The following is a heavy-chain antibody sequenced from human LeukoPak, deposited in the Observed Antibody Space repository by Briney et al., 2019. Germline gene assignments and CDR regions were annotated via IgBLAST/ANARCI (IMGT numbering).Heavy chain of an antibody. D-gene: IGHD3-22*01. CDR2: IRNDGSNK. J-gene: IGHJ4*02. Sequence: SGGSLRLSCAASGFTFSSYGMHWVRQAPGKGLEWVAFIRNDGSNKYYADSVKGRFTISRDNSKNTLYLQMNSLRAEDTAVYYCARDGYYYDSSGYYSVWGQGTLVTVSS. CDR3: ARDGYYYDSSGYYSV. V-gene: IGHV3-30*02. CDR1: GFTFSSYG.